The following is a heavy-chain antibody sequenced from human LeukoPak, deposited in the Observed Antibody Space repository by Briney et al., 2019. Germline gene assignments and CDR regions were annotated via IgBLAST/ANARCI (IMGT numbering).Heavy chain of an antibody. CDR1: GFTFSSYW. V-gene: IGHV3-7*01. Sequence: PGGSLRLPCAASGFTFSSYWMSWVRQAPGKGLEWVANIKQDGSEKYYVDSVKGRFTISRDNAKNSLYLQMNSLRAEDTAAYYCAREDQPDYYDSSGYYFDYWGQGTLVTVSS. J-gene: IGHJ4*02. CDR2: IKQDGSEK. D-gene: IGHD3-22*01. CDR3: AREDQPDYYDSSGYYFDY.